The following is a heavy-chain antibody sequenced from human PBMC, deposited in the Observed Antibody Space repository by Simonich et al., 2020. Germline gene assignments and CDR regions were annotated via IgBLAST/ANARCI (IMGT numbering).Heavy chain of an antibody. V-gene: IGHV4-34*01. D-gene: IGHD1-1*01. Sequence: QVQLQQWGAGLLKPSETLSLTCAVYGGSFSGYYWSWIRQPPGKGLEWSGELNHSVRTNYNPSLKGRVTISVDTSKNQFSLKLSSVTAADTAVYYCARHLQLGPFDYWGQGTLVTVSS. CDR3: ARHLQLGPFDY. CDR1: GGSFSGYY. J-gene: IGHJ4*02. CDR2: LNHSVRT.